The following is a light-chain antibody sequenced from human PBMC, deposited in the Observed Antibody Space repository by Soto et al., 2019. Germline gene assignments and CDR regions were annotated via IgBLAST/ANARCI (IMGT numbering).Light chain of an antibody. Sequence: IHMTHSPSSLSASLEDIVIMTCRASQSISNHLNWYQQKPGKAPKLLIFAASSLQSGVPSRFSGSRSGPDFTLTISSLQPEDFATYYCQQSYSSPPTFGQGTKVDIK. CDR2: AAS. J-gene: IGKJ1*01. V-gene: IGKV1-39*01. CDR3: QQSYSSPPT. CDR1: QSISNH.